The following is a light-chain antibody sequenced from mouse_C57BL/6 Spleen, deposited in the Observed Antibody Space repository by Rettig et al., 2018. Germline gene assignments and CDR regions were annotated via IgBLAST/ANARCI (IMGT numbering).Light chain of an antibody. J-gene: IGKJ2*01. CDR3: QQGQSYPYT. CDR1: QNINVW. CDR2: KAS. Sequence: DIQMNQSPSSLSASLGDTITITCHASQNINVWLTWYQQKPGNIPKLLIYKASNLHTGGPSRFSGSGSGTGFTLTISSLQPEDIATYYCQQGQSYPYTFGGGT. V-gene: IGKV10-94*01.